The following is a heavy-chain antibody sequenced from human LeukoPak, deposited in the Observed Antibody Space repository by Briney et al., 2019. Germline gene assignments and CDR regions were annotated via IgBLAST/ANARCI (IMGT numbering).Heavy chain of an antibody. V-gene: IGHV1-69*05. CDR3: GRGRFGARVPFYYYYYMDV. D-gene: IGHD3-10*01. CDR1: GGTFSSYA. CDR2: IIPIFGTA. Sequence: SVKVSCKASGGTFSSYAISWVRQAPGQGLEWMGGIIPIFGTANYAQKFQGRVTITTDESTSTAYMELSSLRSEDTAVYYCGRGRFGARVPFYYYYYMDVWGKGTAVTVSS. J-gene: IGHJ6*03.